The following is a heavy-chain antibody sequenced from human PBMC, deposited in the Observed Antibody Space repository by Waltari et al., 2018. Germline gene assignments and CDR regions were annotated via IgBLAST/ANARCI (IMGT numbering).Heavy chain of an antibody. D-gene: IGHD1-7*01. CDR2: ISISGAT. Sequence: EVQLLESGGGLVQPGGSLRLSCEASGFTFSNYAVTWVRTAPGKGLECLSVISISGATYYAESVKGRFTISRDNSKNTVSLQMNSLRAEDTAVYYCAKKMDKTKPYGIDVWGQGTTVTVSS. CDR1: GFTFSNYA. V-gene: IGHV3-23*01. CDR3: AKKMDKTKPYGIDV. J-gene: IGHJ6*02.